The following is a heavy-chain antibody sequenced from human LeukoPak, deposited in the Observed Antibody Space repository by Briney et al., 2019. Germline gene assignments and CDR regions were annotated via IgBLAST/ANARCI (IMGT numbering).Heavy chain of an antibody. CDR2: ISSNGGST. Sequence: PGGSLRLSCSASGFTFSSYAMHWVRQAPGKGLEYVSAISSNGGSTYYADSVKGRFTISRDNSKNTLYLQMSSLRAEDTAVCYCVKDRGATLSPSEYFQHWGQGTLVTVSS. V-gene: IGHV3-64D*06. D-gene: IGHD1-26*01. CDR3: VKDRGATLSPSEYFQH. J-gene: IGHJ1*01. CDR1: GFTFSSYA.